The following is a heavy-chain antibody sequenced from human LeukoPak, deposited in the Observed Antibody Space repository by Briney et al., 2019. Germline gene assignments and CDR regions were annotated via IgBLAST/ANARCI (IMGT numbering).Heavy chain of an antibody. CDR3: AGHSSGGDYYYYGMDV. J-gene: IGHJ6*02. V-gene: IGHV5-51*01. CDR1: GYSFISSW. D-gene: IGHD6-19*01. Sequence: GESLKISCKGSGYSFISSWIGWVRQMPGKGLEWMGIIYSGDSDTRYSPSFQGQVTISADKSISTAYLQWSSLKASDTAMYYCAGHSSGGDYYYYGMDVWGQGTTVTVSS. CDR2: IYSGDSDT.